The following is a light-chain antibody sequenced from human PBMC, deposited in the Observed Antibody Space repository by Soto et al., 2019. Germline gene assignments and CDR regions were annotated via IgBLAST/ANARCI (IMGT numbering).Light chain of an antibody. CDR3: QQYTSYSPIT. CDR2: DAS. CDR1: QSISSW. J-gene: IGKJ5*01. Sequence: DIQMTQSPSTLSASVGDRVTITCRASQSISSWLAWYQQKPGKAPKLLIYDASSLESGVPSRFSGSGSGTEVSLTISSLQPDDFATYYCQQYTSYSPITFGHGTRLEIK. V-gene: IGKV1-5*01.